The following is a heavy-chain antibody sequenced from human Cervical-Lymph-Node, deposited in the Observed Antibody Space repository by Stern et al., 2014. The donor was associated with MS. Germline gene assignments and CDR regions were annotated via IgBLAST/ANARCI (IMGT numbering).Heavy chain of an antibody. V-gene: IGHV4-30-2*01. CDR2: IYHSGST. CDR1: GGSISSGGYS. J-gene: IGHJ3*02. Sequence: QLQLQESGSGLVKPSQTLSLTCAVSGGSISSGGYSWSWIRQPPGKGLEWIGYIYHSGSTYYNPSLQSRVTIAVARSKNQFSLKLSSVTAADTAVYYCARSSTVTPNAFDIWGQGTMVTVSS. CDR3: ARSSTVTPNAFDI. D-gene: IGHD4-17*01.